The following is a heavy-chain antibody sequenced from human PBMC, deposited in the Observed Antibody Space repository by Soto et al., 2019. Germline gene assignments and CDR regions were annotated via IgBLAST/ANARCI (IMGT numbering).Heavy chain of an antibody. D-gene: IGHD5-18*01. CDR3: ATGPLGGYSYGYYYYYGMDV. Sequence: GGSLRLSCAASGFTFDDYAMHWVRQAPGKGLEWASGISWNSGSIGYADSVKGRFTISRDNAKNSLYLQMNSLRAEDTALYYCATGPLGGYSYGYYYYYGMDVWGQGTTVTVSS. V-gene: IGHV3-9*01. J-gene: IGHJ6*02. CDR2: ISWNSGSI. CDR1: GFTFDDYA.